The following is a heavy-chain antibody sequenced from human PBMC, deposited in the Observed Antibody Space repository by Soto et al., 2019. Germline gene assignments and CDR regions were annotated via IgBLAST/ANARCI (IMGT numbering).Heavy chain of an antibody. D-gene: IGHD2-15*01. CDR1: GFTVRAKY. Sequence: ELLLVESGGGVIQPGGSLRLSCAASGFTVRAKYMTWVRQAPGRGLEWVSVIYSGGKLYYPDSVKGRFTTSRDSSQNTMFLQMNNLRVEDTAVYYCARDSGLIRENYGMDVWGQGTTVAVSS. CDR2: IYSGGKL. V-gene: IGHV3-53*01. CDR3: ARDSGLIRENYGMDV. J-gene: IGHJ6*02.